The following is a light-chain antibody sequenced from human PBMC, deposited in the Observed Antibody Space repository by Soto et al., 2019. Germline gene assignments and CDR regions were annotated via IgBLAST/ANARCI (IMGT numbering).Light chain of an antibody. CDR3: SSYAGSSTPVV. CDR1: SSDIGNYNL. J-gene: IGLJ2*01. Sequence: QSALTQPASVSGSPGQSIAISCTGTSSDIGNYNLVSWYQQHPGKAPKVMIYDVSKRPSGVSDRSSGSKSGNTASLTISGLQAEDEADYYCSSYAGSSTPVVFGGGTKLTVL. CDR2: DVS. V-gene: IGLV2-23*02.